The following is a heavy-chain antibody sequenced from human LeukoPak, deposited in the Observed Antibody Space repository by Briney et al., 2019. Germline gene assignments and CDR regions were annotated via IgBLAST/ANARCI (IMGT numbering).Heavy chain of an antibody. CDR3: ARMDDILTGYYYYYYYYMDV. V-gene: IGHV3-21*01. CDR2: ISSSSSYI. Sequence: PGGSLRLSCAASGFTFSSYSMNWVRQAPGKGLEWVSSISSSSSYIYYADSVKSRFTISRDNAKNSLYLQMNSLRAEDTAVYYCARMDDILTGYYYYYYYYMDVWGKGTTVTVSS. J-gene: IGHJ6*03. D-gene: IGHD3-9*01. CDR1: GFTFSSYS.